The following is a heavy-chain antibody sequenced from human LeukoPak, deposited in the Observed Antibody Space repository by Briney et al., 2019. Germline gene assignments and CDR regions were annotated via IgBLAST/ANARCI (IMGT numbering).Heavy chain of an antibody. J-gene: IGHJ6*03. D-gene: IGHD2-2*01. V-gene: IGHV3-23*01. CDR2: ITLSGGST. Sequence: GGSLRLSCAASGFTFSSYDMSLVRQAPGKGLEWVSSITLSGGSTFYADSVKGRFTISRDNSKNTLYLQMNSLGAEDTAVYYCAKRGNPAVGHHYLDVWGEGTTVSVSS. CDR1: GFTFSSYD. CDR3: AKRGNPAVGHHYLDV.